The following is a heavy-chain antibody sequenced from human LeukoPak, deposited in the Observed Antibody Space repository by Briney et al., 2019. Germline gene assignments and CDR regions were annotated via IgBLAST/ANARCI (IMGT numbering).Heavy chain of an antibody. D-gene: IGHD2-21*02. Sequence: SETLSLTCTVSGASISSYYWSWIRQPPGKGLEWIGYIYYRGSSDYNPSLKSRVTISLDTSKNQFALKLSSVVAADTAVYYCARHYSVNYCTGDCYTFDYWGQGTLVTVSS. V-gene: IGHV4-59*08. J-gene: IGHJ4*02. CDR2: IYYRGSS. CDR1: GASISSYY. CDR3: ARHYSVNYCTGDCYTFDY.